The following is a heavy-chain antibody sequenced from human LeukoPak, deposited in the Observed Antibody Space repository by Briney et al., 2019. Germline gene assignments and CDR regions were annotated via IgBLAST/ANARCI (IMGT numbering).Heavy chain of an antibody. J-gene: IGHJ4*02. D-gene: IGHD6-19*01. CDR2: IWSDGSNK. CDR1: GFTFSSYV. Sequence: RPGGSLRLSCAVSGFTFSSYVMHWVRQAPGKGLEWVAVIWSDGSNKYYADSVKGRFTISRDNSKNTLFLQMNTLRAEDTAVYYCARAPVAASYYFDYWGQGTLVTDSS. V-gene: IGHV3-33*01. CDR3: ARAPVAASYYFDY.